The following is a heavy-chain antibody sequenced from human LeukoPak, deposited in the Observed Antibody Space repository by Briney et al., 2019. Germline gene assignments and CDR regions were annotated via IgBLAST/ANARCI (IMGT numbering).Heavy chain of an antibody. Sequence: SETLSLTCTVSGGSVSSGSYYWSWIRQPPGKGLEWIGYIYYSGSTNYNPSLKSRVTISVDTSKNQFSLKLSSVTAADTAVYYCARAEIAAYFDYWGQGTLVTVSS. V-gene: IGHV4-61*01. CDR3: ARAEIAAYFDY. J-gene: IGHJ4*02. D-gene: IGHD6-6*01. CDR1: GGSVSSGSYY. CDR2: IYYSGST.